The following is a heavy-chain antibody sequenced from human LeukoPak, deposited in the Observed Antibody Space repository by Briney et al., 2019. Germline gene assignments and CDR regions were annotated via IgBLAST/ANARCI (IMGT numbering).Heavy chain of an antibody. D-gene: IGHD2-2*01. CDR1: GFTFSSYW. V-gene: IGHV3-7*01. CDR3: ARAGRCSSTSCGSADAFDI. J-gene: IGHJ3*02. Sequence: GGSLRLSCAAFGFTFSSYWMSWVRQAPGKGLEWVANIKQDGSEKYYVDSVKGRFTISGDNAKNSLYLQMNSLRAEDTAVYYCARAGRCSSTSCGSADAFDIWGQGTMVTVSS. CDR2: IKQDGSEK.